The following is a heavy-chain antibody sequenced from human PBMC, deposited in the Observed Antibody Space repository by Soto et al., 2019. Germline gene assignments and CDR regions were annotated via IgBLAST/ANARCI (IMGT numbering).Heavy chain of an antibody. CDR1: DGSISSYY. V-gene: IGHV4-59*01. CDR3: AGFSSGTYLFGL. D-gene: IGHD1-26*01. Sequence: QVRLQESGPGLVKPSATLSLTCTVSDGSISSYYWSWIRQPPGKGLEWIGYIYGTGTTNYAPSLKNRVIMSLHTSKNQFSLTLSSVTAADTAMYYCAGFSSGTYLFGLWGPGTLVTVSS. CDR2: IYGTGTT. J-gene: IGHJ4*02.